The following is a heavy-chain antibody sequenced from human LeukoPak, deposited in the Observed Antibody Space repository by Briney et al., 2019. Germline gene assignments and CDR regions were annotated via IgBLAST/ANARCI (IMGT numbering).Heavy chain of an antibody. J-gene: IGHJ3*02. D-gene: IGHD2-2*01. CDR1: GYTFTGYY. CDR3: ARDRDIVVVPAAFDAFDI. Sequence: ASVKVSCKASGYTFTGYYMHWVRQAPGQGLEWMGWINPNSGGTNYAQKFQGRVTITADKSTSTAYMGLSSLRSEDTAVYHCARDRDIVVVPAAFDAFDIWGQGTMVTVSS. CDR2: INPNSGGT. V-gene: IGHV1-2*02.